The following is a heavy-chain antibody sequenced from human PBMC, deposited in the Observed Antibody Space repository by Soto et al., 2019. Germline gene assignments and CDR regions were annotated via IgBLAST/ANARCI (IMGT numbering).Heavy chain of an antibody. V-gene: IGHV4-31*03. CDR3: ARAGYCSGGSCYSLYYLDY. CDR2: IYYSGST. J-gene: IGHJ4*02. Sequence: SETLSLTCTVSGGSISSGGYYWSWIRQHPGKGLEWIGYIYYSGSTYYNPSLKSRVTISVDTSKNQFSLKLSSVTAADTAVYYCARAGYCSGGSCYSLYYLDYWGQGTLVTVS. CDR1: GGSISSGGYY. D-gene: IGHD2-15*01.